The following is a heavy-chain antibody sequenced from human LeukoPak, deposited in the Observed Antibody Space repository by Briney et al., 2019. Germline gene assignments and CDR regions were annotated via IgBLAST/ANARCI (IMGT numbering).Heavy chain of an antibody. CDR3: ARGGSYYPDY. J-gene: IGHJ4*02. CDR2: ISPYNGNT. Sequence: ASVKVSCKASGYTFTRYGISWVRQAPGQGLEWMGWISPYNGNTNYAQKLQGRVTMPSDPSTSTAYMELRSLRSDDTAVYYCARGGSYYPDYWGQGTLVTVSS. D-gene: IGHD1-26*01. CDR1: GYTFTRYG. V-gene: IGHV1-18*01.